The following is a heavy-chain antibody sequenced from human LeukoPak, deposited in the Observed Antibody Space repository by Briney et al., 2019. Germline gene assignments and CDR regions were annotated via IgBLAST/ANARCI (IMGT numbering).Heavy chain of an antibody. J-gene: IGHJ4*02. Sequence: ASVKVSCNASGYTFTGYYMHWVRQAPGQGLEWMGWINPDSGGTNYAQKFQGRVTITRDTSISTTYMELSRLRSDDTAVYYCARVGYYYGSGSYRAWDYWGQGTLVTVSS. D-gene: IGHD3-10*01. CDR2: INPDSGGT. V-gene: IGHV1-2*02. CDR3: ARVGYYYGSGSYRAWDY. CDR1: GYTFTGYY.